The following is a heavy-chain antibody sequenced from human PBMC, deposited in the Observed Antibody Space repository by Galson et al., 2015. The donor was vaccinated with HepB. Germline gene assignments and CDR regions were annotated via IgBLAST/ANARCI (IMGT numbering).Heavy chain of an antibody. V-gene: IGHV1-18*04. D-gene: IGHD4-11*01. CDR2: ISAYNGDT. CDR1: GYTFTSYD. Sequence: SVKVSCKASGYTFTSYDINWVRQAPGQGLEWMGWISAYNGDTDYAQKSQGRVTMTTDTSTSTAYMELRSLRSDDTAVYYCARSGVTVTRNFDQLCQGTLVTVSS. J-gene: IGHJ4*02. CDR3: ARSGVTVTRNFDQ.